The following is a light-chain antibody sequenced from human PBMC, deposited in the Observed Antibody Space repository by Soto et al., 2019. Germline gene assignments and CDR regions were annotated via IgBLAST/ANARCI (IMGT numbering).Light chain of an antibody. CDR2: NSS. CDR1: ETVRNNY. CDR3: QQYRDLPQT. J-gene: IGKJ1*01. V-gene: IGKV3-20*01. Sequence: EIVLTQSPGTLSLSPGERATLSCRASETVRNNYLAWYQQKPGQAPRLLIYNSSTRPAGIPDRFSGSGSGTEFTLTISRLEPGDFALYFCQQYRDLPQTFGQGTRVEIK.